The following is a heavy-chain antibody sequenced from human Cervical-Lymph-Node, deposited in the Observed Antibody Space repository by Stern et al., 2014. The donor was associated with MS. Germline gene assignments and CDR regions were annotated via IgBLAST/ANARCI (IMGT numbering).Heavy chain of an antibody. CDR1: GFTFSDYY. V-gene: IGHV3-11*01. D-gene: IGHD3-22*01. Sequence: VQLVESGGGLVKPGGSLRISCAASGFTFSDYYMSWIRQAPGKGLEWVSYISSSGRTIYYAVSVKGRFTISRDNAKNSLYLQMNSLRAEDTAVYYCARVASPYDSSGYYPDYWGQGTLVTVSS. CDR3: ARVASPYDSSGYYPDY. J-gene: IGHJ4*02. CDR2: ISSSGRTI.